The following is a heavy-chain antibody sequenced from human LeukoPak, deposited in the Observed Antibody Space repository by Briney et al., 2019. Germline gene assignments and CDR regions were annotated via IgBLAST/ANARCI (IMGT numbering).Heavy chain of an antibody. CDR1: GGTFISYV. Sequence: ASVKVSCKASGGTFISYVISWVRQAPGQGLEWMGGIIPIFGTANYAQKFQGRVTITADKSTSTAYMELSSLRSEDTAVYYCARDGIAAAGQNYYYYYYMDVWGKGTTVTVSS. CDR3: ARDGIAAAGQNYYYYYYMDV. J-gene: IGHJ6*03. CDR2: IIPIFGTA. D-gene: IGHD6-13*01. V-gene: IGHV1-69*06.